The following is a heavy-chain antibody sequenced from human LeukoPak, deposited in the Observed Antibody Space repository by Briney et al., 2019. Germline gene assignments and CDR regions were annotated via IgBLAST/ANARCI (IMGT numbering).Heavy chain of an antibody. CDR1: GFTFSSYW. CDR3: AKDPALCYYDSSGYYEGGVY. D-gene: IGHD3-22*01. V-gene: IGHV3-74*01. CDR2: INSDGSNT. Sequence: GGSLRLSCAASGFTFSSYWMHWVRQAPGEGLVWVSRINSDGSNTNYADSVKGRFTISRDNSKNTLYLQMNSLRAEDTAVYYCAKDPALCYYDSSGYYEGGVYWGQGTLVTVSS. J-gene: IGHJ4*02.